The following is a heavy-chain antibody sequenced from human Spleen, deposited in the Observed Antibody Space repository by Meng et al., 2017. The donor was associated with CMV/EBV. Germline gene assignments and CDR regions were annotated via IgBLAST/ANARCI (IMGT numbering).Heavy chain of an antibody. V-gene: IGHV4-39*01. D-gene: IGHD4-17*01. J-gene: IGHJ5*02. Sequence: SETLSLTCTVSGGSISSSSYHWGWIRQPPGKGLEWIGSIYYSGSTYYNPSLKSRVTISVDTSKNQFSLKLSSVTAADTAVYYCARHTASQSRSWFDPWGQGTLVTVSS. CDR1: GGSISSSSYH. CDR2: IYYSGST. CDR3: ARHTASQSRSWFDP.